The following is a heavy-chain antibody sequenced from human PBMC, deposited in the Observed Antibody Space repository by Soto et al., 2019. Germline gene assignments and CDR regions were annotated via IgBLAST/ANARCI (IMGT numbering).Heavy chain of an antibody. CDR3: ARDVGTIVVVPAASLTY. CDR2: ISAYNGNT. J-gene: IGHJ4*02. CDR1: GFTFTSYG. Sequence: GASVKVSCKASGFTFTSYGISWVGHAPGKGLEWMGWISAYNGNTNYAQKLQGRVTMTTDTSTSTAYMELRSLRSDDTAVYYCARDVGTIVVVPAASLTYWGQGTLVTVSS. V-gene: IGHV1-18*01. D-gene: IGHD2-2*01.